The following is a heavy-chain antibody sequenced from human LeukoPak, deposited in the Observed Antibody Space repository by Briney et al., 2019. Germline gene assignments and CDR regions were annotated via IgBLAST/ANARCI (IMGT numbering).Heavy chain of an antibody. D-gene: IGHD3-22*01. CDR3: ARVEGGYYYDSSGYSPLFDY. CDR1: GYTFTSYG. V-gene: IGHV1-18*01. J-gene: IGHJ4*02. Sequence: ASVKVSCKASGYTFTSYGISWVRQAPGQGLEWMGWISAYNGNTNYAQKLQGRVTMTTDTSTSTAYMELRSLRSDDTAVYYCARVEGGYYYDSSGYSPLFDYWGQGTLVTVSS. CDR2: ISAYNGNT.